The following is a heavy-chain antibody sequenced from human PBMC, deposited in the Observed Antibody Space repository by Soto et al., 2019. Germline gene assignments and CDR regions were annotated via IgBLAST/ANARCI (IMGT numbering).Heavy chain of an antibody. V-gene: IGHV5-51*01. Sequence: GESLKISCHCSGYTFSNFCIALVRQLPGKGLEWMGIIYPGDYETRYSPSFHGKVTISADRSIGTAYLQWSSLEASDSAFYFCARSPRSSPYFDYWGQGALVTVS. CDR3: ARSPRSSPYFDY. CDR1: GYTFSNFC. CDR2: IYPGDYET. D-gene: IGHD6-13*01. J-gene: IGHJ4*02.